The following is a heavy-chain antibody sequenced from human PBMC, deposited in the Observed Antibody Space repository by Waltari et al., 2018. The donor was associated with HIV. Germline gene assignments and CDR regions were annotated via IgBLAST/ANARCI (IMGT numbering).Heavy chain of an antibody. Sequence: QLQLQESGPGLVKPSETLSLTCTVSGGSISSSSYYWGWIRRPPGKGLEWMGSIYYSGSTYYNPSLKSRVTISVDTSKNQFSLKLSSVTAADTAVYYCARSGGEGYCSGGSCYPDYWGQGTLVTVSS. CDR2: IYYSGST. CDR3: ARSGGEGYCSGGSCYPDY. CDR1: GGSISSSSYY. V-gene: IGHV4-39*01. D-gene: IGHD2-15*01. J-gene: IGHJ4*02.